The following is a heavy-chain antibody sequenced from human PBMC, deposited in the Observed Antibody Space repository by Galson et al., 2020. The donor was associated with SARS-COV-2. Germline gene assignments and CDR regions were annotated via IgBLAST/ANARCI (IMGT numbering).Heavy chain of an antibody. CDR2: SATNNGET. D-gene: IGHD2-2*01. CDR3: ARESYQTPPYYIDY. J-gene: IGHJ4*02. Sequence: ASVKVSCKTSGYTFSSNGVSWVRQAPGQGLEWMGWSATNNGETHYAQKFQGRITMTTDVATSTAYMELRSLRSDDTAVYYCARESYQTPPYYIDYWGQGTLVSVSS. V-gene: IGHV1-18*04. CDR1: GYTFSSNG.